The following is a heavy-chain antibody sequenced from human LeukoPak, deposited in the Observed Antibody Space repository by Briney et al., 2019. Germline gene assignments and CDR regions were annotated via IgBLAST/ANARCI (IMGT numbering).Heavy chain of an antibody. Sequence: SETLSLTCTVSGGSISSSSYYWGWIRQPPGKGLEWIGSIYYSENTYYNPSLKSRVTISVDTSKNQFSLKLSSVAAADTAVYYCASSLLWFGEGWFDPWGQGTLVTVSS. V-gene: IGHV4-39*07. J-gene: IGHJ5*02. CDR2: IYYSENT. CDR1: GGSISSSSYY. D-gene: IGHD3-10*01. CDR3: ASSLLWFGEGWFDP.